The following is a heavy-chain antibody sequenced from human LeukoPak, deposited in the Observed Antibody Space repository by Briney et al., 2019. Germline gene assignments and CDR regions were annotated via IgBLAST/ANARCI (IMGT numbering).Heavy chain of an antibody. V-gene: IGHV3-30*02. D-gene: IGHD6-19*01. J-gene: IGHJ5*02. Sequence: AGGSLRLSCAASGFTFSIYGMHWVRQAPGKGLEWVAFIRYDGSNKYYADSVKGRFTISRDNSKNTLYLQMNSLRAEDTAVYYCAKDLGYSSGWDLWGQGTLVTVSS. CDR1: GFTFSIYG. CDR2: IRYDGSNK. CDR3: AKDLGYSSGWDL.